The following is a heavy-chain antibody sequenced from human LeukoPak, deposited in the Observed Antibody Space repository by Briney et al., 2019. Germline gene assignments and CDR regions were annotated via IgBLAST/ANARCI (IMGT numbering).Heavy chain of an antibody. D-gene: IGHD3-10*01. CDR3: ARTLVGPPIDY. J-gene: IGHJ4*02. Sequence: NPGGPLSLSCAASGFTFSDYYMSWLRQAQGKGLEWVSYISSSGSTIYYADSVKGRFTISRDNAKNSLYLQMNSLRAEDTAVYYCARTLVGPPIDYWGQGTLVTVSS. V-gene: IGHV3-11*01. CDR2: ISSSGSTI. CDR1: GFTFSDYY.